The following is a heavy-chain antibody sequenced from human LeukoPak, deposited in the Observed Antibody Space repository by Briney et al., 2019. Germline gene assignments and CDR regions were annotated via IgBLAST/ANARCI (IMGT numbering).Heavy chain of an antibody. CDR3: AREYSGYDWGQFDY. J-gene: IGHJ4*02. CDR1: GYTFTSYG. D-gene: IGHD5-12*01. V-gene: IGHV1-18*01. CDR2: ISAYNGNT. Sequence: SXXVSCKASGYTFTSYGISWVRQAPGQGLEWMGWISAYNGNTNYAQKLQGRVTMTTDTSTSTAYMELRSLRSDDTAVYYCAREYSGYDWGQFDYWGQGTLVTVSS.